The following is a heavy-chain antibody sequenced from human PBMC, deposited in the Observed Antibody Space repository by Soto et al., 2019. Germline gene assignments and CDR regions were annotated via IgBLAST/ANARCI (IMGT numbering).Heavy chain of an antibody. CDR1: GFTFSNAW. Sequence: EVQLVESGGGLVKPGGSLRLSCAASGFTFSNAWMSWVRQAPGKGLEWVGRIKSKTDGGTTDYAAPVKGRCTISRDDSKNTLYLQMNSVQTADTAVYYCTTGDVVVVAATRYYYYGMDVWGEGTTVTVSS. J-gene: IGHJ6*04. V-gene: IGHV3-15*01. CDR3: TTGDVVVVAATRYYYYGMDV. CDR2: IKSKTDGGTT. D-gene: IGHD2-15*01.